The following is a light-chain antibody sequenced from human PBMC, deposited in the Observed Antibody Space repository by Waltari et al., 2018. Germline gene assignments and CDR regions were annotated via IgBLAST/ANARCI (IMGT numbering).Light chain of an antibody. CDR1: QDIRSA. CDR2: AVS. Sequence: EIQMTKSPPSVSASVEERVTLTCRAGQDIRSALAWYQQKPGQAPNLLIYAVSSLQSGVPSRFSGSGSGTDFTLTISSLQPEDLATYYCQQGSSFPPTFGQGTKVEIK. J-gene: IGKJ1*01. CDR3: QQGSSFPPT. V-gene: IGKV1-12*01.